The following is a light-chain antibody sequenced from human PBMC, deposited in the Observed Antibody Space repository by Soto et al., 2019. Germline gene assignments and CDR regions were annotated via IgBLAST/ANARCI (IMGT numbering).Light chain of an antibody. CDR3: SSYAGSNSLHVV. Sequence: QSVLTQPASVSGSPGQSITISCTGTSSDVGGYNYVSWYQQHPGKAPKLMIYEVSNRPSGVSNRFSGSKSGNTASLTISGRQAEDEADYYCSSYAGSNSLHVVFGGGTKLTVL. CDR2: EVS. CDR1: SSDVGGYNY. V-gene: IGLV2-14*01. J-gene: IGLJ2*01.